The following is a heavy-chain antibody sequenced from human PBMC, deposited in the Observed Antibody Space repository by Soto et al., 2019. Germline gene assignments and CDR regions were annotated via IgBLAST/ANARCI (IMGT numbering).Heavy chain of an antibody. CDR1: NGSINGYY. V-gene: IGHV4-59*01. CDR2: IYSSDNT. CDR3: ARVAPNCGGDCYDW. Sequence: SETLSLTCTVSNGSINGYYWSWIRQPPGKGLEWIAYIYSSDNTNYNPSLKSRVSISVDASNNQFPLKVRSVTAADTAVYYCARVAPNCGGDCYDWWGQGTLVTVSS. D-gene: IGHD2-21*02. J-gene: IGHJ4*02.